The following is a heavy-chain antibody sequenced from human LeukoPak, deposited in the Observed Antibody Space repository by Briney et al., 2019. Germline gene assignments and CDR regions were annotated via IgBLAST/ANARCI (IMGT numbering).Heavy chain of an antibody. CDR2: ISYDGSNK. D-gene: IGHD6-13*01. CDR1: GFTFSSYA. CDR3: AKDPYSSAWFSRDWFDP. Sequence: GRSLGLSCAASGFTFSSYAMHWVRQAPGKGLEWVAVISYDGSNKYYADSVKGRFTISRDNSKNTLYLQMNSLRAEDTAVYYCAKDPYSSAWFSRDWFDPWGQGTLVTVSS. J-gene: IGHJ5*02. V-gene: IGHV3-30*04.